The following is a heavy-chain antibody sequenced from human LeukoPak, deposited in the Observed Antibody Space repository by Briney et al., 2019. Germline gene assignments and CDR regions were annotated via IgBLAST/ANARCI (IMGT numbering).Heavy chain of an antibody. V-gene: IGHV3-30*18. CDR2: ISDDGSNT. CDR3: AKDADTATIIYWYFDL. Sequence: GGSLRLSCTASGFILSSVGIHCVRQAPGKGLEWVAVISDDGSNTYYADSVKGRFTISRDNSKNTLYLQLNSLRTEDTAVYYCAKDADTATIIYWYFDLWGRGTLVTVSS. CDR1: GFILSSVG. D-gene: IGHD5-18*01. J-gene: IGHJ2*01.